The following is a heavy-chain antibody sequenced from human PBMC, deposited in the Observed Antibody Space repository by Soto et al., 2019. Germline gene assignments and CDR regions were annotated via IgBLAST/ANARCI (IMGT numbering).Heavy chain of an antibody. V-gene: IGHV3-33*01. Sequence: TGGSLRLSCAASGFTSSSYGMHWVRQAPGKGLEWVAVIWYDGSNKYYADSVKGRFTISRDNSKNTLYLQMNSLRAEDTAVYYCARDAPISAASSYFDYWGQGTLVTVSS. D-gene: IGHD2-15*01. CDR2: IWYDGSNK. CDR1: GFTSSSYG. J-gene: IGHJ4*02. CDR3: ARDAPISAASSYFDY.